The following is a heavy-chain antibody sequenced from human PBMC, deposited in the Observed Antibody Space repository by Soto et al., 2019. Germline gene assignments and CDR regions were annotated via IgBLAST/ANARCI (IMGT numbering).Heavy chain of an antibody. V-gene: IGHV1-18*01. CDR1: GYNFTSYG. CDR2: ISAYNGNT. Sequence: QVQVVQSGAEVKEPGASVKVSCKASGYNFTSYGISWVRQAPGQGLEWMGWISAYNGNTKFAQKFQGRVTMTTDTSTGTAYMELRSLRSDDTAVYYCVMPTVTELDYWGRGALVTVSS. D-gene: IGHD4-17*01. CDR3: VMPTVTELDY. J-gene: IGHJ4*02.